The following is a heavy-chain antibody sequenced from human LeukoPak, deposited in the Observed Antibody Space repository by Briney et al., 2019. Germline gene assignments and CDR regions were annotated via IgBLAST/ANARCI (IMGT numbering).Heavy chain of an antibody. CDR3: ARDHQYYGSGSYDAFDI. D-gene: IGHD3-10*01. V-gene: IGHV3-30*03. CDR2: ISYDGSNK. Sequence: GGSVRLCCAASGFTFSSYGMHWVRQAPSKGLEWVAVISYDGSNKYYADSVKGRFTISRDNSKNTLYLQMNSLRAEDTAVYYCARDHQYYGSGSYDAFDIWGQGTMVTVSS. J-gene: IGHJ3*02. CDR1: GFTFSSYG.